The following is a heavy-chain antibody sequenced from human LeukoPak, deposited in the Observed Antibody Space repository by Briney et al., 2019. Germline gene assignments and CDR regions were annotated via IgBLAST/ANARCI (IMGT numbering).Heavy chain of an antibody. CDR2: IYSGGST. CDR3: AREPDSSGWYYFDY. CDR1: GFTFDDYG. Sequence: GGSLRLSCAASGFTFDDYGMSWVRQAPGKGLEWVSVIYSGGSTYYADSVKGRFTISRDNSKNTLYLQMNSLRAEDTAVYYCAREPDSSGWYYFDYWGQGTLVTVSS. V-gene: IGHV3-66*01. J-gene: IGHJ4*02. D-gene: IGHD6-19*01.